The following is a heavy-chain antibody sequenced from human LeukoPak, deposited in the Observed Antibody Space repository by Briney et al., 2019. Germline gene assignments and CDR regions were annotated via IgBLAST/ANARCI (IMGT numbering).Heavy chain of an antibody. V-gene: IGHV4-4*07. D-gene: IGHD6-19*01. J-gene: IGHJ6*03. CDR2: IYTSGST. Sequence: PSETLSLTCTVSGGSISSYYWSWIRQPAGKGLEWIGRIYTSGSTNYNPSLKSRVTISVDKSKNQFSLKLSSVTAADTAVYYCARERGGSGWSAYYYMDVWGKGTTVTVSS. CDR1: GGSISSYY. CDR3: ARERGGSGWSAYYYMDV.